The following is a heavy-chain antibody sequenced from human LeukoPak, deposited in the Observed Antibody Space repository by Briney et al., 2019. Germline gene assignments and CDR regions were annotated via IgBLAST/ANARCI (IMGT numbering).Heavy chain of an antibody. CDR1: GFTFDDYA. J-gene: IGHJ4*02. D-gene: IGHD4-17*01. Sequence: GGSLRLSCAASGFTFDDYAMHWVRQAPGKGLEWVSGISWNSGSIGCADSVKGRFTISRDNAKNSLYLQMNSLRAEDTALYYCAKDYGDYVTLDYWGQGTLVTVSS. CDR3: AKDYGDYVTLDY. V-gene: IGHV3-9*01. CDR2: ISWNSGSI.